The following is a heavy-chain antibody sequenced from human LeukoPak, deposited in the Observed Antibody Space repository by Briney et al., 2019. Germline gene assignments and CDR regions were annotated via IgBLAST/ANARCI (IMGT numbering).Heavy chain of an antibody. J-gene: IGHJ4*02. D-gene: IGHD1-7*01. Sequence: PAETLSLTCTVSGGSISIYYWSWVRQPPGKGLEWIGYIYNSGSTTYNPSLKRRATISVDTSKNQFSLKLTSMTAADTAFYYCVRDRELHYWGQGILVTVSS. CDR2: IYNSGST. V-gene: IGHV4-59*01. CDR3: VRDRELHY. CDR1: GGSISIYY.